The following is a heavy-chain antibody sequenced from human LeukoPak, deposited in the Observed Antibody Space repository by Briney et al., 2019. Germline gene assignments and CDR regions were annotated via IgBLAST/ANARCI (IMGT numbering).Heavy chain of an antibody. Sequence: PGGSLRLSCAAPVFTFRSYAMSSVRQAPGKGQEWVPAISGSGGSTYYADSVKGRFTISRDNSKSTLYLQMNSLRAEDTAVYYCAKEMMLGSFDYWGQGTLVTVSS. D-gene: IGHD3-10*01. V-gene: IGHV3-23*01. CDR2: ISGSGGST. CDR1: VFTFRSYA. J-gene: IGHJ4*02. CDR3: AKEMMLGSFDY.